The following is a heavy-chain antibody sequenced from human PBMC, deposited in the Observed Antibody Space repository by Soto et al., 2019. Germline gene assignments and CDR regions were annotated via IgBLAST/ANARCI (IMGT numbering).Heavy chain of an antibody. D-gene: IGHD4-17*01. CDR2: MNPNSGNT. CDR3: ARVWAFGAYNDY. CDR1: GYTFTSYD. V-gene: IGHV1-8*01. Sequence: ASVKVSCKASGYTFTSYDINWVRQATGQGLEWMGWMNPNSGNTGYAQKFQGRVTMTRNTSISTAYMALSSLRSEDTAVYYCARVWAFGAYNDYWGQGTLVTVSS. J-gene: IGHJ4*02.